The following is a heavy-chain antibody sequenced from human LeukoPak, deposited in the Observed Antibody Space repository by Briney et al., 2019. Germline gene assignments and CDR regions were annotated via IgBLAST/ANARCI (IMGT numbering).Heavy chain of an antibody. CDR1: GFTFSTIA. D-gene: IGHD3-10*01. V-gene: IGHV3-23*01. CDR2: LSAGVT. J-gene: IGHJ4*02. Sequence: GGSLRLSCAASGFTFSTIAMSWVRQAPGMGLEWVSALSAGVTHYADSVKSRFSIFTDDSKNTVYLQMNSLRAEDTAVYYCARERGGDYGSGTFFDLWGQGNMVTVSS. CDR3: ARERGGDYGSGTFFDL.